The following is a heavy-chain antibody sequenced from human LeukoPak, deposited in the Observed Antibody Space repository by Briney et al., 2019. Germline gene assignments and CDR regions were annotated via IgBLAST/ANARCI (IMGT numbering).Heavy chain of an antibody. CDR3: ARVHQQLALYAFDV. CDR2: INHSGNT. J-gene: IGHJ3*01. Sequence: SETLSLTCAVYGGSFSGHYWSWIRQSPGKGLEWIGEINHSGNTNYDPSLESRVTMGVDTSKNQFSLKLTSVTAADTAVYYCARVHQQLALYAFDVWGRGTPVTVSS. D-gene: IGHD6-13*01. V-gene: IGHV4-34*01. CDR1: GGSFSGHY.